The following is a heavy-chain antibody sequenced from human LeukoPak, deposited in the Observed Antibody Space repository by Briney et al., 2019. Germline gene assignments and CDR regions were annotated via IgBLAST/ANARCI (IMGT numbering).Heavy chain of an antibody. CDR3: ARGRPDGSGSYYKFDP. J-gene: IGHJ5*02. V-gene: IGHV4-39*01. Sequence: SETLSLTCAVSGGSISSSSYYWGWIRQPPGKGLEWIGSIYYSGSTYYNPSLKSRVTISVDTSKNQFSLKLSSVTAADTAVYYCARGRPDGSGSYYKFDPWGQGTLVTVSS. CDR1: GGSISSSSYY. CDR2: IYYSGST. D-gene: IGHD3-10*01.